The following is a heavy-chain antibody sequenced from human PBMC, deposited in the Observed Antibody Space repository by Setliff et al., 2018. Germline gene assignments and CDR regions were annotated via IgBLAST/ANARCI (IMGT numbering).Heavy chain of an antibody. V-gene: IGHV4-34*01. D-gene: IGHD2-21*02. CDR3: ARSPYVVVTAIPFDY. Sequence: PSETLSLTCAVYGGSFSGYYWSWIRQPPGKGLEWIGEINHSGSTNYNPSLKSRVTISVDTSKNQFSLKLSSVTAADTAVYYCARSPYVVVTAIPFDYWGQGTLVTVSS. J-gene: IGHJ4*02. CDR1: GGSFSGYY. CDR2: INHSGST.